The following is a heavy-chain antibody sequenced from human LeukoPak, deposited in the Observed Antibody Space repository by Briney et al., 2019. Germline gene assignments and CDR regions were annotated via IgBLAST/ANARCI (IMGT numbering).Heavy chain of an antibody. V-gene: IGHV4-39*01. D-gene: IGHD6-19*01. J-gene: IGHJ4*02. CDR2: IYYSGST. CDR1: GGSISSSSYY. Sequence: PSETLSLTCTFSGGSISSSSYYWGWIRQPPRKGLEWIGSIYYSGSTYYNPSLKSRVTISVDTSKNQFSLKLSSVTAADTAVYYCARLGWYIDYRGQGTLVTVSS. CDR3: ARLGWYIDY.